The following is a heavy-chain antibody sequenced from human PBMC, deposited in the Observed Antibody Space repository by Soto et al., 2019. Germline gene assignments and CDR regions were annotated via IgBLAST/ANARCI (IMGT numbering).Heavy chain of an antibody. CDR2: TYYTSKGYN. V-gene: IGHV6-1*01. J-gene: IGHJ6*02. CDR1: GDSVSRNTAA. Sequence: QLQLQQSGPGLVRPSQTLSLTCGISGDSVSRNTAAWKWIRQSPSRGLEWLGRTYYTSKGYNDYATSVKSRITINSDTSKNQVSLHLNSVTPDDTAVYYCARGNYYYYGMDVWGQGTTVTVSS. CDR3: ARGNYYYYGMDV.